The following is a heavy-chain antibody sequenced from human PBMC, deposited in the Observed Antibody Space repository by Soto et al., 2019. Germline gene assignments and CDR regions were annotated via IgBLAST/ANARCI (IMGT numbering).Heavy chain of an antibody. CDR1: GFSLNTSGVG. CDR3: AQSLWSGELFRVFDY. V-gene: IGHV2-5*02. CDR2: IYWDDDK. J-gene: IGHJ4*02. Sequence: SGPTLVNPTQTLTLTCTLSGFSLNTSGVGVGWIRQPPGKALEWLALIYWDDDKRYRPSLKSRLIITKDTSKNQVVLTMTNMDPVDTATYYCAQSLWSGELFRVFDYWGQGTLVTVSS. D-gene: IGHD3-10*01.